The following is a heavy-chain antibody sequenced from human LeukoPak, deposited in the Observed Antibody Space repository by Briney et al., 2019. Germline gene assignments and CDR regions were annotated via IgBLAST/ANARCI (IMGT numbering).Heavy chain of an antibody. D-gene: IGHD3-22*01. CDR1: GYTFTSYY. V-gene: IGHV1-18*01. CDR3: VRCPPDSSDYRQTPQGFDY. Sequence: ASVKVSCKASGYTFTSYYISWVRQAPGQGLEWMGWISAYNGNTNYAQNLQGRVTMTTDTSTSTAYMELRSLRSDDTAVYYCVRCPPDSSDYRQTPQGFDYWGQGTLVTVSS. J-gene: IGHJ4*02. CDR2: ISAYNGNT.